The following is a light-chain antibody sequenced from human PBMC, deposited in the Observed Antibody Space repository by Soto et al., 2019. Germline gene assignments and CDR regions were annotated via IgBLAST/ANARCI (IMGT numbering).Light chain of an antibody. CDR2: GAS. CDR3: QQYNNWPFT. CDR1: QSVRSD. J-gene: IGKJ3*01. Sequence: EIVMTQSPVTLSVSPGERATLSCSASQSVRSDLAWYQQKPGQAPRLLIYGASTRATGIPARFSGSGSGTEFTLTISSLQSEDFAVYYCQQYNNWPFTFGPGTKVDI. V-gene: IGKV3-15*01.